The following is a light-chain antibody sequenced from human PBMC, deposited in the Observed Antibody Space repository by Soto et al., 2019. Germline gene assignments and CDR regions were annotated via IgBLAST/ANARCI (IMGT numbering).Light chain of an antibody. Sequence: QSVLTQPPSVSAAPGQKVTISCSGDTSNTLHNFVSWYQQLPGAAPKLLIYEDNKRPSGIPDRFSGSKFGTSATLAITGLQTGDEADYYCGTWDTNLSAYVFGTGTKVTVL. J-gene: IGLJ1*01. CDR2: EDN. CDR3: GTWDTNLSAYV. V-gene: IGLV1-51*02. CDR1: TSNTLHNF.